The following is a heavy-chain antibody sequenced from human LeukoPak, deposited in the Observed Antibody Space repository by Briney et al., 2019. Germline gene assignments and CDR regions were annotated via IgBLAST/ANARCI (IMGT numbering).Heavy chain of an antibody. CDR3: ARIAYCGGDCYVLAFDI. Sequence: GGSLRLSCAASGFTFSSYAMSWVRQAPGKGLEWVANIKQDGSEKYYVDSVTGRFTISRDNAKNSLYLQMNSLRAEDTAVYYCARIAYCGGDCYVLAFDIWGQGTMVTVSS. J-gene: IGHJ3*02. CDR2: IKQDGSEK. CDR1: GFTFSSYA. D-gene: IGHD2-21*02. V-gene: IGHV3-7*01.